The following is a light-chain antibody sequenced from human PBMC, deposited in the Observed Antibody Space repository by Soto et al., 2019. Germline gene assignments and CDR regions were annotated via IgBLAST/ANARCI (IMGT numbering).Light chain of an antibody. CDR1: QSFGDS. CDR3: QQYGSSGT. Sequence: PGELSTGSCRASQSFGDSLAWYQHKPGHSPMLLIFGASIRATGIPDRFSGGGSGTDFTLTISRLEPEDFAVYYCQQYGSSGTFGQGTKVDIK. V-gene: IGKV3-20*01. CDR2: GAS. J-gene: IGKJ1*01.